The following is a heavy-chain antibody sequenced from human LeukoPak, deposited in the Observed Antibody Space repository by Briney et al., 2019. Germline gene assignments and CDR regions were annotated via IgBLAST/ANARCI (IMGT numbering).Heavy chain of an antibody. D-gene: IGHD5/OR15-5a*01. J-gene: IGHJ5*02. CDR1: GFTFSSYA. CDR3: ASLRTLLLSSFDP. CDR2: ISGSGGST. V-gene: IGHV3-23*01. Sequence: GGSLRLSCAASGFTFSSYAMSWVRQAPGKGLEWVSAISGSGGSTYYADSVKGRFTISRDNSKNTLYLQMNSLSPEDTAVYYCASLRTLLLSSFDPWGQGTLVTVSS.